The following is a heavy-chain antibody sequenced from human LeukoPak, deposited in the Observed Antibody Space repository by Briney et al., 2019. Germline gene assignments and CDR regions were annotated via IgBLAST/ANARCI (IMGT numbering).Heavy chain of an antibody. CDR2: ISASGGTT. CDR1: GFTFSSYA. D-gene: IGHD2-2*01. J-gene: IGHJ5*02. CDR3: AKEALAPAAPGNWFDP. Sequence: GGSLRLSCSASGFTFSSYAMSWVRQAPGKGLEWVSAISASGGTTYYADSVKGRFTISRDTSDNTLYLQMNSLRVEDTALYYCAKEALAPAAPGNWFDPWGRGTLVTVSS. V-gene: IGHV3-23*01.